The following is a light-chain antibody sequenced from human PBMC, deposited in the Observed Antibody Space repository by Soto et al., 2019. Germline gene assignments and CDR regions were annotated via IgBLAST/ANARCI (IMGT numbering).Light chain of an antibody. Sequence: QAVLTQPASVSGSPGQSITIYCAGTSSDIGAYNYVSWYQQHPGRAPKLMLYEVSHRPSGVSNRFSGSKSANTASLTISGLQPEDEADYYCASYTGTSTDVLFGGGTKLTVL. J-gene: IGLJ2*01. CDR3: ASYTGTSTDVL. V-gene: IGLV2-14*01. CDR1: SSDIGAYNY. CDR2: EVS.